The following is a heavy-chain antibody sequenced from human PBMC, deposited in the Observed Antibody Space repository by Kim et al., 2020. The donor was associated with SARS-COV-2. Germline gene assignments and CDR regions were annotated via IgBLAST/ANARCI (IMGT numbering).Heavy chain of an antibody. V-gene: IGHV3-23*01. Sequence: YADSVKGRFTISRDNAKNTLHLQMNSLRAEDTAVYYCTKHNNYWNWFADYWGQGTLVTVSS. D-gene: IGHD1-7*01. CDR3: TKHNNYWNWFADY. J-gene: IGHJ4*02.